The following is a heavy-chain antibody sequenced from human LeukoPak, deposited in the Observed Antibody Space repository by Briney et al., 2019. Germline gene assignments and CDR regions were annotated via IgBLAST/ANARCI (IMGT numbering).Heavy chain of an antibody. D-gene: IGHD5-24*01. CDR3: ARLRGGYTYYFDY. Sequence: SETLSLTCAVYGGSFSGYYWSWIRQPPGKGLEWIGEINHSGSTNYNPSLKSRVTISVDTSKNQFSLKLSSVTAADTAVYYCARLRGGYTYYFDYWGQGTLVTVSS. CDR1: GGSFSGYY. J-gene: IGHJ4*02. CDR2: INHSGST. V-gene: IGHV4-34*01.